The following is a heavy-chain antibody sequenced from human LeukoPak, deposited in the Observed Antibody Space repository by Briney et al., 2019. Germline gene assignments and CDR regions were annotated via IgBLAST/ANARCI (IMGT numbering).Heavy chain of an antibody. CDR1: GFTFSSYA. D-gene: IGHD3-3*01. J-gene: IGHJ4*02. Sequence: LTGGSLRPSCVASGFTFSSYAMSWVRQAPGKGLEWVSSISGIGGSTYYGDSVKGRFTTSRDNSKNTLYLQMNSLRAEDTAVYYCAKDSSDFWSGFYPDWGQGTLVTVSS. V-gene: IGHV3-23*01. CDR2: ISGIGGST. CDR3: AKDSSDFWSGFYPD.